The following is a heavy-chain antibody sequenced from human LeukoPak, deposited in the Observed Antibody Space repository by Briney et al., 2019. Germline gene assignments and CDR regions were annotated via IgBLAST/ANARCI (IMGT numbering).Heavy chain of an antibody. CDR1: GFTFSSYG. D-gene: IGHD7-27*01. Sequence: GGSLRLSCAASGFTFSSYGMHWVRQAPGKGLEWVAVISYDGSNKYYADSVRGRFTISRDNAKNTLYLEMNSLRVEDTAVYYCTRNNWGPDYWGQGTLVTVSS. CDR2: ISYDGSNK. V-gene: IGHV3-30*03. CDR3: TRNNWGPDY. J-gene: IGHJ4*02.